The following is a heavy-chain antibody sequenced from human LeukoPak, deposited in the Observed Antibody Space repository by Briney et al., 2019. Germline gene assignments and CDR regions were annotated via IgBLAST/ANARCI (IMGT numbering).Heavy chain of an antibody. V-gene: IGHV3-49*04. D-gene: IGHD3-10*01. Sequence: GGSLRLSCTASGFSFGDYAMSWVRQVPGKGLEWLGLIRSKAYGETTEYAASVKNRFIISRDDSKSIAYLQMNSLKTEDTAVYSCTATYYYGSGTYRYFDYWGQGTLVTVSS. CDR1: GFSFGDYA. J-gene: IGHJ4*02. CDR2: IRSKAYGETT. CDR3: TATYYYGSGTYRYFDY.